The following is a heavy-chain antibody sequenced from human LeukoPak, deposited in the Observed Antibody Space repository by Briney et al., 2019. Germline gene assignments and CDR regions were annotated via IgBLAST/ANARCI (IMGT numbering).Heavy chain of an antibody. V-gene: IGHV3-21*01. D-gene: IGHD3-9*01. CDR1: GFTFSSYS. Sequence: GGSLRLSCAASGFTFSSYSRTWVRQAPGKGLEWVSSISSSSSYIYYADLVKGRFTISRDNAKNSLYLQMNSLRAEDTAVYYCARGSEDVLRYFDWLPVDWGQGTLVTVSS. CDR2: ISSSSSYI. J-gene: IGHJ4*02. CDR3: ARGSEDVLRYFDWLPVD.